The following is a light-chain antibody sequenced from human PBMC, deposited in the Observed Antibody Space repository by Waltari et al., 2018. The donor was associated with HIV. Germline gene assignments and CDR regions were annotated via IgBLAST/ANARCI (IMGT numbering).Light chain of an antibody. Sequence: QSVLTQPPSVSGAPGQRVTISCRGSRSNIGAGYDVQWYQQFPGTAPKLLIYGNSNRPSGVPDRFSGSKSGTSASLAITGLQAEDEADYYCQSYDRSLSGWVFGGGTKLTVL. CDR2: GNS. V-gene: IGLV1-40*01. CDR3: QSYDRSLSGWV. CDR1: RSNIGAGYD. J-gene: IGLJ2*01.